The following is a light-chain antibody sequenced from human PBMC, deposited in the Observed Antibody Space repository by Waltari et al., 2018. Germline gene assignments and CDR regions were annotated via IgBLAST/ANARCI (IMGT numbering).Light chain of an antibody. CDR3: QHYVRLPAT. CDR1: QSVSRA. CDR2: GAS. J-gene: IGKJ1*01. V-gene: IGKV3-20*01. Sequence: EIVLAQSPGTLSLSPGERATLSCRASQSVSRALAWYQQKPGQAPRPLLYGASIRATGIPDRFSGSGSGTDFSLTITRLEPEDFAVYFCQHYVRLPATFGQGTKVEIK.